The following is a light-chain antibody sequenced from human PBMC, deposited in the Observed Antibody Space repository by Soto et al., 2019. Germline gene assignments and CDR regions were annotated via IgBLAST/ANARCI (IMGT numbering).Light chain of an antibody. CDR1: QSVSNNY. CDR3: QQYGSSPPLT. J-gene: IGKJ4*01. V-gene: IGKV3-20*01. CDR2: GAS. Sequence: EIVLMQSPGTLSLSPGERATLSCRASQSVSNNYVAWYQQKPGQAPRLLIAGASSRATGIPDRFSGSGSVTDFNLTISRLEPEDFAVYYCQQYGSSPPLTFGGGTKVEIK.